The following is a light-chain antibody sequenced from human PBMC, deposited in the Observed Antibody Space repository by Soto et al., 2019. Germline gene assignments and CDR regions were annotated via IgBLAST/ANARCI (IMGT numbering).Light chain of an antibody. V-gene: IGLV2-23*02. Sequence: QSALTQPASVSGSPGQSINISCTGTSSDDGSYNLVSWYQQHPGKAPKLMIYEVSKRPSGVSNRFSGSKSGNTASLTISGLQAEDEADYYCCSYAGSSTFVVFGGGTQLTVL. J-gene: IGLJ2*01. CDR1: SSDDGSYNL. CDR3: CSYAGSSTFVV. CDR2: EVS.